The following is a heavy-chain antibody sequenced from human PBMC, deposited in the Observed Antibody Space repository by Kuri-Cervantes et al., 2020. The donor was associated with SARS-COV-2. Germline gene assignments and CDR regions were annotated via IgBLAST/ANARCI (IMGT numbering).Heavy chain of an antibody. CDR3: ATDPSGDEGDGFDP. V-gene: IGHV1-69*06. J-gene: IGHJ5*02. CDR1: GGTFSSYA. D-gene: IGHD4-17*01. Sequence: SVKVSCKASGGTFSSYAISWVRQAPGQGLEWMGGIIPIFGTANYAQKFQGRVTMTEDTSTDTAYMEPSSLRSEDTAVYYCATDPSGDEGDGFDPWGQGTLVTVSS. CDR2: IIPIFGTA.